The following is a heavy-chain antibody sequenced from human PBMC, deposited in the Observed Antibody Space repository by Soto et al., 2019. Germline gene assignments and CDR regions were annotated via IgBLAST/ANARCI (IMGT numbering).Heavy chain of an antibody. CDR1: GFTFSDYY. D-gene: IGHD2-2*01. CDR3: ARMSIVVVPAHYYYGMDV. J-gene: IGHJ6*02. CDR2: ISSSGSTI. V-gene: IGHV3-11*01. Sequence: GGSLRLSCAASGFTFSDYYMSWIRQAPGTGLGWVSYISSSGSTIYYADSVKGRFTISRDNAKNSLYPQMNSLRAEDTAVYYCARMSIVVVPAHYYYGMDVWGQGTTVTVS.